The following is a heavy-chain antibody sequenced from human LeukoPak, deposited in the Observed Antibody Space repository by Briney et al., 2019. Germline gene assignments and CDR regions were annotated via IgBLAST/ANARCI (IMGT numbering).Heavy chain of an antibody. CDR3: AKAEYCSGGSCPAPSLNWFDP. CDR2: ISGSGGST. J-gene: IGHJ5*02. D-gene: IGHD2-15*01. V-gene: IGHV3-23*01. CDR1: GFTFSSYA. Sequence: SGGSLRLSCAASGFTFSSYAMSWVRQAPGKGLEWVSAISGSGGSTYYADSVKGRFTISRDNSKNTLYLQMNSLRAEDTAVYYCAKAEYCSGGSCPAPSLNWFDPWGQGTLVTVSS.